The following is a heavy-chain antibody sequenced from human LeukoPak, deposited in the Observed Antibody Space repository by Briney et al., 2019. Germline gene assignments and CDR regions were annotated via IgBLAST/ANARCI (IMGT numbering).Heavy chain of an antibody. CDR3: AARYDILTGYRY. D-gene: IGHD3-9*01. V-gene: IGHV4-59*01. J-gene: IGHJ4*02. Sequence: SETLSLTCTVSGGSISSYYWSWIRQPPGKGLEWIGYIYYSGSTNYNPSLKSRVTISVDTSKNQFSLKLSSVTAADTAVYYCAARYDILTGYRYWGQGTLVTVSS. CDR1: GGSISSYY. CDR2: IYYSGST.